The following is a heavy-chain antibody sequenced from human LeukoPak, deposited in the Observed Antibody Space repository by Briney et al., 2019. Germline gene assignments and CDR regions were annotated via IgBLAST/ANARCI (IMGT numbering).Heavy chain of an antibody. Sequence: SETLSLTCTVAGGSISSYYWSWIRQPPGKGLEWIGYIYYSGSTNYNPSLKSRVTISVDTSKNQFSLKLSSVTAADTAVYYCARDGGATIRGDYFDYWGQGTLVTVSS. D-gene: IGHD5-12*01. J-gene: IGHJ4*02. CDR1: GGSISSYY. CDR3: ARDGGATIRGDYFDY. V-gene: IGHV4-59*01. CDR2: IYYSGST.